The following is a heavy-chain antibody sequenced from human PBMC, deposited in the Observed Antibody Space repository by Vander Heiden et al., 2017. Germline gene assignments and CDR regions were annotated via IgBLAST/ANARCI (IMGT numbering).Heavy chain of an antibody. Sequence: EVQLLESGGGLVQPGGSLRLSCAASGFPFSSYAMSWVRQAPGKGLEWVSAISGSGGSTYYADSVKGRFTISRDNSKNTLYLQMNSLRAEDTAVYYCAKDSCGGDCYPLDYWGQGTLVTVSS. CDR2: ISGSGGST. J-gene: IGHJ4*02. CDR1: GFPFSSYA. CDR3: AKDSCGGDCYPLDY. D-gene: IGHD2-21*02. V-gene: IGHV3-23*01.